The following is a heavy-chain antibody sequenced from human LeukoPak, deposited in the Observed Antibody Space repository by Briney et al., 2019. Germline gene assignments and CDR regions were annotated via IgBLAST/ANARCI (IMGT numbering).Heavy chain of an antibody. Sequence: PGGSLRLSCAASGFTYSSHNMHWVRQAPGKGLEWVSLISSDGVNKYYADSVKGRFAISRDNSKNTLSLQMNSLRAEDTAVYYCARDQGYSYGHSFDYWGQGTLVTVSS. CDR3: ARDQGYSYGHSFDY. CDR2: ISSDGVNK. J-gene: IGHJ4*02. V-gene: IGHV3-30*09. D-gene: IGHD5-18*01. CDR1: GFTYSSHN.